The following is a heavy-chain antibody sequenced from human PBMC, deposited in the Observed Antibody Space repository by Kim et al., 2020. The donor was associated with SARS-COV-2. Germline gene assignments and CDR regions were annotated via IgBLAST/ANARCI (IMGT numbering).Heavy chain of an antibody. J-gene: IGHJ6*02. CDR1: GGSISSYY. Sequence: SETLSLTCTVSGGSISSYYWSWIRQPAGKGLEWIGRIYTSGSTNYNPSLKSRVTMSVDTSKNQFSLKLSSVTAADTAVYYCARGGSGIAAAGISPWGNYYYYYGMDVWGQGTTVTVSS. CDR2: IYTSGST. V-gene: IGHV4-4*07. D-gene: IGHD6-13*01. CDR3: ARGGSGIAAAGISPWGNYYYYYGMDV.